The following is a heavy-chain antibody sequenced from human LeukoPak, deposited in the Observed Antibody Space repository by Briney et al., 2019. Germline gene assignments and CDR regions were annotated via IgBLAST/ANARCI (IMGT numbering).Heavy chain of an antibody. CDR2: IIPIFGTA. J-gene: IGHJ4*02. Sequence: ASVKVSCKASGYTFTGYYMHWVRQAPGQGLEWMGGIIPIFGTANYAQKFQGRVTITADESTSTAYMELSSLRSEDTAVYYCARDGLFEGGQGTLVTVSS. CDR1: GYTFTGYY. CDR3: ARDGLFE. V-gene: IGHV1-69*13.